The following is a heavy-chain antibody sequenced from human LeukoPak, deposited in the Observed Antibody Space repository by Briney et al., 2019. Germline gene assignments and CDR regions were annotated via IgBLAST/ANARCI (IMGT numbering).Heavy chain of an antibody. J-gene: IGHJ4*02. V-gene: IGHV4-59*08. Sequence: PSETLSLTCTVSGGSISSYYWSWIRQPPGKGLEWIGYIYYSGSTNYNPSLKSRVTISVDTSKNQFSLKLSSVTAADTAVYYCARLDPPDRRIDYWGQRTLVTVSS. CDR2: IYYSGST. CDR1: GGSISSYY. CDR3: ARLDPPDRRIDY. D-gene: IGHD1-14*01.